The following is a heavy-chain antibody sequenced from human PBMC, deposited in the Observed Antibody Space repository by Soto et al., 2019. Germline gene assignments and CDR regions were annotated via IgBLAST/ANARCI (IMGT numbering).Heavy chain of an antibody. CDR3: ASTGPRAARPNH. D-gene: IGHD6-6*01. CDR2: ISSSGTVT. V-gene: IGHV3-11*01. Sequence: QVQLVESGGGLVRPGGSLRLSCAASGFTFRDYDMSWIRQAPGKGLEWVSCISSSGTVTNYADSVKGRFTIARDNAQNSLYGEMNSLRVEDTAVYYCASTGPRAARPNHWGQGTLVTVSS. J-gene: IGHJ5*02. CDR1: GFTFRDYD.